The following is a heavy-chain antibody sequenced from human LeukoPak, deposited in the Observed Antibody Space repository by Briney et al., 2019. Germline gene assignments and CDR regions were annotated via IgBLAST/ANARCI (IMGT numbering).Heavy chain of an antibody. J-gene: IGHJ4*02. Sequence: PSETPSLTCAVYGGSFSGYYWSWIRQPPGKGLEWIGEINHSGGTNYNPSLKSRVTISVDTSKNQFSLKLSSVTAADTAVYYCARQRRITMIVVVITTYFDYWGQGTLVTVSS. CDR1: GGSFSGYY. CDR3: ARQRRITMIVVVITTYFDY. V-gene: IGHV4-34*01. CDR2: INHSGGT. D-gene: IGHD3-22*01.